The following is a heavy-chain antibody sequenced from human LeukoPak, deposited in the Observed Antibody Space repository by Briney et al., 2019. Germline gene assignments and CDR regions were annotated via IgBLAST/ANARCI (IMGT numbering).Heavy chain of an antibody. J-gene: IGHJ4*02. CDR2: IKQDGSEK. D-gene: IGHD6-19*01. CDR3: ASRGWRPRY. V-gene: IGHV3-7*01. Sequence: PGGSLRLSCAASGLTFSSYWMSWVRQAPGKGLEWVANIKQDGSEKYYVDSVKGRFTISRDNAKNSLYLQMNSLRAEDTAVYYCASRGWRPRYWGQGTLVTVSS. CDR1: GLTFSSYW.